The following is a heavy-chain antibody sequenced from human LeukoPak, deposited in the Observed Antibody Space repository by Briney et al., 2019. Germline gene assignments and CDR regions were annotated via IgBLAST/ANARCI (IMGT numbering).Heavy chain of an antibody. Sequence: PGGSLRLSCAASGFTVSSNYMSWVRQAPGKGLEWVSVIYSGGSTYYADSVKGRFTISRDNSKNTLYLQMNSLRAEDTAVYYCARSPSDGSGSYTDYGMDVWGQGTTVTVSS. J-gene: IGHJ6*02. CDR3: ARSPSDGSGSYTDYGMDV. D-gene: IGHD3-10*01. V-gene: IGHV3-53*01. CDR1: GFTVSSNY. CDR2: IYSGGST.